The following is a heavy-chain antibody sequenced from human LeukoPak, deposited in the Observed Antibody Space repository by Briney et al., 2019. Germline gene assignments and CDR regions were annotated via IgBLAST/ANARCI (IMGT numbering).Heavy chain of an antibody. CDR1: GFTFGRYG. Sequence: GGSLRLSCAASGFTFGRYGITWVRQAPGKGLEWVSGFSGGSGTTHYADSVKGRFTISRDNSKNTLYLQMNSLRAEDTAVYYCARWNGYGDYWGQGTLVTVSS. J-gene: IGHJ4*02. D-gene: IGHD5-12*01. V-gene: IGHV3-23*01. CDR3: ARWNGYGDY. CDR2: FSGGSGTT.